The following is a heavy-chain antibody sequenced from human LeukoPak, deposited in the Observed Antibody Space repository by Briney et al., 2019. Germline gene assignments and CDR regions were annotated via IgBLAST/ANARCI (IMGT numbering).Heavy chain of an antibody. J-gene: IGHJ4*02. D-gene: IGHD3-10*01. Sequence: GESLKISCAATGFTFSNYAIHWGRQAPGKGLEWVAFISDDGSRQHYADSLKGRFTISRDNSKNTLNLQMNSLRAEDTAVYYCVKDRTGTYTLDYWGQGTLVTVSS. CDR3: VKDRTGTYTLDY. CDR2: ISDDGSRQ. CDR1: GFTFSNYA. V-gene: IGHV3-30-3*01.